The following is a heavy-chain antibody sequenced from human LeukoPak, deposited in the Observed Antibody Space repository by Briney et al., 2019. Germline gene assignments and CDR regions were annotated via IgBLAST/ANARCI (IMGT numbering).Heavy chain of an antibody. CDR3: ARATNVWGSYRYHYDY. V-gene: IGHV1-2*02. Sequence: GASVKVSCKASGYSFIGYYMHWVRQAPGQGLEWMGWINPNSGGTNYAQKFQGRVTMTRDTSISTAYMELSRLRSDDTAVYYCARATNVWGSYRYHYDYWGQGTLVTVSS. D-gene: IGHD3-16*02. J-gene: IGHJ4*02. CDR2: INPNSGGT. CDR1: GYSFIGYY.